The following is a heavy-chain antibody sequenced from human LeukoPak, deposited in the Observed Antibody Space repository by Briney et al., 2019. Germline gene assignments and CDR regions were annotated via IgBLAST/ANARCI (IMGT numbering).Heavy chain of an antibody. J-gene: IGHJ4*02. CDR2: IIPIFGTA. CDR3: ARDISTPGGL. Sequence: ASVKVSCKASGYTFTSYYMHWVRQAPGQGLEWMGGIIPIFGTANYAQKFQGRVTTTADESTSTAYMELSSLRSEDTAVYYCARDISTPGGLWGQGTLVTVSS. D-gene: IGHD3-3*02. V-gene: IGHV1-69*13. CDR1: GYTFTSYY.